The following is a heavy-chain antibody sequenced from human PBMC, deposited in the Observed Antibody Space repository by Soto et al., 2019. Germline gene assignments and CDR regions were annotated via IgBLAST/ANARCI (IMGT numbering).Heavy chain of an antibody. Sequence: PGESLKISCKGSGYSFTNHWIGWVRQMPGKGLEWMGIIYPGDSDTKYSPSFQGQVTFSADKSISTAYLQWSSLKASDSAMYYCARRGGSGTGSRNYYYYGMDVWGQGTTVTVSS. CDR2: IYPGDSDT. J-gene: IGHJ6*02. CDR3: ARRGGSGTGSRNYYYYGMDV. D-gene: IGHD3-10*01. V-gene: IGHV5-51*01. CDR1: GYSFTNHW.